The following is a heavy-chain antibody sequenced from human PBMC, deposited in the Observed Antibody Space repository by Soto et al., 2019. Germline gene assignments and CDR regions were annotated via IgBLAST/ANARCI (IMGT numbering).Heavy chain of an antibody. J-gene: IGHJ4*02. CDR1: REGLACCS. CDR3: ARSQYLPFFDY. Sequence: GAPVEVRSEACREGLACCSRWLVRQAPGQRLEWMGLINAGNGNTKYSQKFQGRVTITRDTSASTVYMELRSLRSEDTAVYYCARSQYLPFFDYWGRGTLVTVSS. V-gene: IGHV1-3*01. CDR2: INAGNGNT. D-gene: IGHD2-2*01.